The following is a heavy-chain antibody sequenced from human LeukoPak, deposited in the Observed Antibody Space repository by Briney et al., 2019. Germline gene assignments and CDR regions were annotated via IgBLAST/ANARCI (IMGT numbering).Heavy chain of an antibody. D-gene: IGHD3-9*01. Sequence: PGGSLRLSCAASGFTFDSCAISWVRQSPGKGLEWVSGISGSGAYTYYADSVKGRFTISRDSSKNTLFLQMNSLRAEDTALYYCAKALRYTSDSLDYWGQGTLVTVSS. J-gene: IGHJ4*02. CDR3: AKALRYTSDSLDY. V-gene: IGHV3-23*01. CDR2: ISGSGAYT. CDR1: GFTFDSCA.